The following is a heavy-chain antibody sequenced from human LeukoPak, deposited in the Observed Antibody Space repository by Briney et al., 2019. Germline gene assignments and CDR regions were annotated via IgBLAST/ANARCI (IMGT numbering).Heavy chain of an antibody. Sequence: GRSLRLSCAASGLTFSTYGMHWVRQAPGKGLEWVASIKQDGSEKYYVDSVKGRFTISRDNAKNSLYLQMNSLRAEDTALYYCARAPGEGWFDPWGQGTLVTVSS. CDR3: ARAPGEGWFDP. CDR2: IKQDGSEK. V-gene: IGHV3-7*01. J-gene: IGHJ5*02. CDR1: GLTFSTYG. D-gene: IGHD4-17*01.